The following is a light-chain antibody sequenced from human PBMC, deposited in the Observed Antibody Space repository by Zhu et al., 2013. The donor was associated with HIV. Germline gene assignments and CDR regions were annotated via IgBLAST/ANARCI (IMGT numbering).Light chain of an antibody. V-gene: IGKV3-20*01. J-gene: IGKJ2*01. CDR2: GAS. CDR1: ESLNNNF. CDR3: QQYGSSPYT. Sequence: EIVLTQSPGTLSLSPGERATLSCRATESLNNNFLAWYQQKHGQAPRLLIYGASLRATGVPDRFSGSGSGTDFTLTISRLESEDFAVYYCQQYGSSPYTFGQGTKLEIK.